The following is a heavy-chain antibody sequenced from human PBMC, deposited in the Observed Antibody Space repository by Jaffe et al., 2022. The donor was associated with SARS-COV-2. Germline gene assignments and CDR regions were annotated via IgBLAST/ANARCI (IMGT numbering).Heavy chain of an antibody. V-gene: IGHV3-9*01. CDR1: GFTFDDYA. CDR2: ISWNSGSI. CDR3: AKATVTTDGPHSDAFDI. Sequence: EVQLVESGGGLVQPGRSLRLSCAASGFTFDDYAMHWVRQAPGKGLEWVSGISWNSGSIGYADSVKGRFTISRDNAKNSLYLQMNSLRAEDTALYYCAKATVTTDGPHSDAFDIWGQGTMVTVSS. J-gene: IGHJ3*02. D-gene: IGHD4-17*01.